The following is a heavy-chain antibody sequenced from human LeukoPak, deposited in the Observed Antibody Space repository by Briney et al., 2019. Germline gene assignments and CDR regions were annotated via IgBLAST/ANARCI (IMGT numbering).Heavy chain of an antibody. D-gene: IGHD5-24*01. CDR3: ARGLLDGYTHPAAFDI. CDR1: GGSISSYY. CDR2: IYCSGST. Sequence: ASETLSLTCTVSGGSISSYYWSWIRQPPGKGLERIGYIYCSGSTNYNPSLKSRVTISVDTSKNQFSLKLSSVTAADTAVYYCARGLLDGYTHPAAFDIWGQGTMVTVSS. J-gene: IGHJ3*02. V-gene: IGHV4-59*01.